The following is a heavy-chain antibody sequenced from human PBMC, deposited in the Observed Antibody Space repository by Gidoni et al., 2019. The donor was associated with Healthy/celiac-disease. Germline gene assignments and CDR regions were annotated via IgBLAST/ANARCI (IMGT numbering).Heavy chain of an antibody. V-gene: IGHV4-4*02. D-gene: IGHD5-12*01. CDR3: ARMDIVATTIVYFDY. J-gene: IGHJ4*02. Sequence: QVQLQESCPGLVKPSGTLSLTCAVSGVSISRSNWWSWVRQPPGKGLEWTGESYPSGSTNYNPSLKSRVPISVDKSKNQFSLKLSSVSAADTAVYYCARMDIVATTIVYFDYWGQGTLVTVSS. CDR1: GVSISRSNW. CDR2: SYPSGST.